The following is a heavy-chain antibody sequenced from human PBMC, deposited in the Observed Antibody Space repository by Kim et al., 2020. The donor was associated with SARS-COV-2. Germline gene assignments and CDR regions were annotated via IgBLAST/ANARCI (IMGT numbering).Heavy chain of an antibody. V-gene: IGHV1-2*06. Sequence: ASVKVSCKASGYTFTGYYMHWVRQAPGQGLEWMGRINPNSGGTNYAQKFQGRVTMTRDTSISTAYMELSRLRSDDTAVYYCASRMGWYGDYSVCWGQGTLVTVSS. J-gene: IGHJ4*02. CDR2: INPNSGGT. CDR3: ASRMGWYGDYSVC. CDR1: GYTFTGYY. D-gene: IGHD4-17*01.